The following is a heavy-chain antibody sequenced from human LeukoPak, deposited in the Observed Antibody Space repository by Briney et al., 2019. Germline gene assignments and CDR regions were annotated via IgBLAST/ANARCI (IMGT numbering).Heavy chain of an antibody. J-gene: IGHJ4*02. V-gene: IGHV4-59*01. CDR2: IYYSGST. CDR3: ARDEGAVAGTLFDY. Sequence: SETLSLTCTVSGGSISSYYWSWIRQPPGKGLEWIGYIYYSGSTNYNPSLKSRVTISVDTPKNQFSLKLSSVTAADTAVYYCARDEGAVAGTLFDYWGQGTLVTVSS. D-gene: IGHD6-19*01. CDR1: GGSISSYY.